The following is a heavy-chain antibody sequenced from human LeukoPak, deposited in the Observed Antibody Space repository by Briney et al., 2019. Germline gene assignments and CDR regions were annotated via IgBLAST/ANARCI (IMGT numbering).Heavy chain of an antibody. CDR2: INPNSGGT. CDR1: GYTFTGYY. D-gene: IGHD6-13*01. Sequence: ASVKVSCKASGYTFTGYYMHWVRQAPGQGLEWMGRINPNSGGTNYARKFQGRVTMTRDTSISTAYMELSRLRSDDTAVYYCARGESYSSSWYNWFDPWGQGTLVTVSS. V-gene: IGHV1-2*06. J-gene: IGHJ5*02. CDR3: ARGESYSSSWYNWFDP.